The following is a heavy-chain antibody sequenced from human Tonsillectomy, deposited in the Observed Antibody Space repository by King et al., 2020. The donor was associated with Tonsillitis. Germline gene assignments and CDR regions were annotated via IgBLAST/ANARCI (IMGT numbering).Heavy chain of an antibody. CDR3: ARPYCSGDRCYQRNHAFDL. Sequence: VQLVESGGGLVKPGGSLRLSCAASGFTFSTYSMTWVRQAPGKGLAGVSSINSVGSHIYYADSVRGRFTISRDTAKNSLYLQMNSLRAEDAAVYSCARPYCSGDRCYQRNHAFDLWGLGTMVTVSS. V-gene: IGHV3-21*01. CDR2: INSVGSHI. D-gene: IGHD2-15*01. CDR1: GFTFSTYS. J-gene: IGHJ3*01.